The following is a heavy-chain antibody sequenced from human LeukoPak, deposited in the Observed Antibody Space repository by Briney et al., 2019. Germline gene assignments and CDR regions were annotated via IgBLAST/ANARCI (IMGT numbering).Heavy chain of an antibody. V-gene: IGHV4-59*01. CDR2: VYDDGGT. CDR3: ARGSFNSAWY. CDR1: GGSISGYF. Sequence: SETLSLTCTVSGGSISGYFYNWIRQPPGKRLEGIGYVYDDGGTNYNPSLNSRVPISVDTSKNQFSLKVTSVTAADTAIYYCARGSFNSAWYWGQGVLVTVSS. J-gene: IGHJ4*02. D-gene: IGHD6-19*01.